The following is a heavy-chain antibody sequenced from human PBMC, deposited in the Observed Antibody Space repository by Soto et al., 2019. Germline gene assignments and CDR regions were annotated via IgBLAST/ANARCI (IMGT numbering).Heavy chain of an antibody. V-gene: IGHV1-69*01. CDR1: GGTFSSYA. D-gene: IGHD6-13*01. CDR3: ARDEGPDSSSWYVGSWFDP. Sequence: ASVKVSCKASGGTFSSYAISWVRQAPGQGLEWMGGIIPIFGTANYAQKFQGRVTITADESTSTAYMELSSLRSEDTAVYYCARDEGPDSSSWYVGSWFDPWGQGTLVTVSS. J-gene: IGHJ5*02. CDR2: IIPIFGTA.